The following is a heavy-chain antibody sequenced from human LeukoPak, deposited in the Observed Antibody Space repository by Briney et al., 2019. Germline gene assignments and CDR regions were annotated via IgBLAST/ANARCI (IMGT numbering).Heavy chain of an antibody. D-gene: IGHD6-19*01. J-gene: IGHJ3*02. CDR3: TTWSGWYFRAFDI. Sequence: GSLRLSCAASGFTFSNAWMSWVRQAPGKGLEWVGRIKSKTDGGTTDHAAPVKGRFTISRDDSKNTLYLQMNSLKTEDTAVYYCTTWSGWYFRAFDIWGQGTMVTVSS. V-gene: IGHV3-15*01. CDR1: GFTFSNAW. CDR2: IKSKTDGGTT.